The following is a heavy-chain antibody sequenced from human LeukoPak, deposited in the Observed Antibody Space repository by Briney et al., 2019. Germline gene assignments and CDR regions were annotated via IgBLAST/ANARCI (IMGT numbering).Heavy chain of an antibody. CDR2: IYYDGSIK. Sequence: GRSLRLSCAASGFTFSTYGMHWVRQAPGKGLEWVAVIYYDGSIKYYADSVKGRFTFSRDNSKSTMYLQMNSLRAEDTAVYYCARIACTGGNCKPYYYYGLDVWGQGTTVTVS. D-gene: IGHD2-8*02. J-gene: IGHJ6*02. CDR1: GFTFSTYG. CDR3: ARIACTGGNCKPYYYYGLDV. V-gene: IGHV3-33*01.